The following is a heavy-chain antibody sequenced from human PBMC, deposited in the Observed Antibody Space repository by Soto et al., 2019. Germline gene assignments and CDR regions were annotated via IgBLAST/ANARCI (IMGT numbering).Heavy chain of an antibody. V-gene: IGHV3-33*01. CDR2: IGYDGSDK. Sequence: PGGSLRLSCAASGLTFSSYGMHWVRQAPGKGLEWVAVIGYDGSDKYYADSVKGRFTISRDNSKNTLYLQMNSLRVEDTAVYYCARDIDSYFDYWGQGTLVTVSS. CDR3: ARDIDSYFDY. CDR1: GLTFSSYG. J-gene: IGHJ4*02. D-gene: IGHD3-16*02.